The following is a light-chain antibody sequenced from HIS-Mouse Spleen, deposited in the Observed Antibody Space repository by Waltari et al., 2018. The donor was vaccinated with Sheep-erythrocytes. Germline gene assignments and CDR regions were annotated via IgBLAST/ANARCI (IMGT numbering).Light chain of an antibody. CDR3: CSYAGSYTFWV. Sequence: QSALTQPASVSGSPGQSIPISCTGTSSAVGGYNYVSWYQQHPGKAPKLMIYDVSNRPSGVSNRFSGSKSGNTASLTISGLQAEDEADYYCCSYAGSYTFWVFGGGTKLTVL. V-gene: IGLV2-14*03. CDR2: DVS. J-gene: IGLJ3*02. CDR1: SSAVGGYNY.